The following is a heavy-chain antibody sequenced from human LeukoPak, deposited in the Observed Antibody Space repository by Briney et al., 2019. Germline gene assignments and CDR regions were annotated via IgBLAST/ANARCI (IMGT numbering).Heavy chain of an antibody. CDR1: GYTFTSYG. V-gene: IGHV1-18*01. D-gene: IGHD4/OR15-4a*01. CDR3: ARPSMVADSYYYYMDV. CDR2: ISAYNGDT. J-gene: IGHJ6*03. Sequence: ASVRVSCKASGYTFTSYGISWVRQAPGQGLERMGWISAYNGDTNSAQKLQGRVTMTTDTSTNTAYMELRSLRSDDTAVYYCARPSMVADSYYYYMDVWGKGTTVTVSS.